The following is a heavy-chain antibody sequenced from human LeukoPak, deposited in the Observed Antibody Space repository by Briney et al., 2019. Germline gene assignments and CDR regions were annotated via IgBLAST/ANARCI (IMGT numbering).Heavy chain of an antibody. D-gene: IGHD3-16*01. CDR1: GFTFSSYW. J-gene: IGHJ6*02. CDR3: ARGGGLDV. Sequence: GGSLRLSCAASGFTFSSYWMNWARQAPGKGLEWVASINHNGNVNYYADSVKGRFTISRDNAKNSLYLQMSNLRAEDTAVYFCARGGGLDVWGQGTTVTVSS. CDR2: INHNGNVN. V-gene: IGHV3-7*03.